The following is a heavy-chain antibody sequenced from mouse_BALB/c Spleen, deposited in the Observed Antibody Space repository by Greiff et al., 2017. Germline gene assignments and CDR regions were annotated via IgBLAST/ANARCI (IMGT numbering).Heavy chain of an antibody. D-gene: IGHD3-1*01. Sequence: VQLHQSGAELVKPGASVKLSCKASGYTFTSYYMYWVKQRPGQGLEWIGEINPSNGGTNFNEKFKSKATLTVDKSSSTAYMQLSSLTSEDSAVYYCTRQLGLRLYAMDYWGQGTSVTVSS. CDR3: TRQLGLRLYAMDY. J-gene: IGHJ4*01. CDR2: INPSNGGT. CDR1: GYTFTSYY. V-gene: IGHV1S81*02.